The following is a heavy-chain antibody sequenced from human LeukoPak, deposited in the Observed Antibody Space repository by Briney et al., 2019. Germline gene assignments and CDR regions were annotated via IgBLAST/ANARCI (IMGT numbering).Heavy chain of an antibody. CDR1: GFTFSSYW. D-gene: IGHD3-16*02. V-gene: IGHV3-7*03. CDR3: AKARAGPIMITFGGVIVR. J-gene: IGHJ4*02. CDR2: IKQDGSEK. Sequence: GGSLRLSCAASGFTFSSYWMSWVRQAPGKGLEWVANIKQDGSEKYYVDSVKGRFTISRDNAKNSLYLQMNSLRAEDTAVYYCAKARAGPIMITFGGVIVRWGQGTLVTVSS.